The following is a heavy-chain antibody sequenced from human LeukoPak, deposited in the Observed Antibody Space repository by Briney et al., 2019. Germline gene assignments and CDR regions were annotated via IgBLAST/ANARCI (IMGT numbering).Heavy chain of an antibody. V-gene: IGHV5-51*01. J-gene: IGHJ4*02. CDR1: GYSFTSYW. D-gene: IGHD3-10*01. Sequence: GEPLQISFKGSGYSFTSYWIGGVRQRPGKGLEGRGIIYPGDSDTRYSPSFQGQVTISADKSISTAYLQWSSPKASDTAMYYCARTTMVRGAMGGFDYWGQGTLATVSS. CDR2: IYPGDSDT. CDR3: ARTTMVRGAMGGFDY.